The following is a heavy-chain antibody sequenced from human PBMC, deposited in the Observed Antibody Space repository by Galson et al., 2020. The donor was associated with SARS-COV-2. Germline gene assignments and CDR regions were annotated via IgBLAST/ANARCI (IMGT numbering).Heavy chain of an antibody. CDR1: GFTFDDYA. V-gene: IGHV3-9*01. CDR2: ISWNSGSI. J-gene: IGHJ3*02. CDR3: AKDPGAWDDAFDI. Sequence: GGSLRLSCAASGFTFDDYAMHWVRQAPGKGLEWVSGISWNSGSIGYADSVKGRFTISRDNAKNSLYLQMNSLRAEDTALYYCAKDPGAWDDAFDIWGQGTMVTVSS. D-gene: IGHD1-26*01.